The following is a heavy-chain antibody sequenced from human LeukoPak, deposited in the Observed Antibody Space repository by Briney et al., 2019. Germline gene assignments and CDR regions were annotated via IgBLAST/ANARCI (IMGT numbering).Heavy chain of an antibody. CDR2: ISGSGGST. D-gene: IGHD5-12*01. Sequence: GGSLRLSCAASGLTFSSYATSWVRQAPGKGLEWVSAISGSGGSTYYADSVKGRFTISRDNSKNTLYLQMNSLRAEDTAVYYCAKANSGYDSGAFDIWGQGTMVTVSS. CDR3: AKANSGYDSGAFDI. CDR1: GLTFSSYA. J-gene: IGHJ3*02. V-gene: IGHV3-23*01.